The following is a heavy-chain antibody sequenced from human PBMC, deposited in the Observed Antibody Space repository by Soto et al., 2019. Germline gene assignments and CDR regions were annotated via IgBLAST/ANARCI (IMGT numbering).Heavy chain of an antibody. D-gene: IGHD1-1*01. J-gene: IGHJ4*02. V-gene: IGHV1-18*01. CDR2: ISGHNGKT. Sequence: QVHLVQSGAEVTKPGASVQVSCQGSGYAISTYGITWVRQAPGQGLEWMGWISGHNGKTNYAQKLPGRVTVTRDTSTSTAYMELRSLRYDDTDLEYGARWKDGDYWGQGALVTVSS. CDR3: ARWKDGDY. CDR1: GYAISTYG.